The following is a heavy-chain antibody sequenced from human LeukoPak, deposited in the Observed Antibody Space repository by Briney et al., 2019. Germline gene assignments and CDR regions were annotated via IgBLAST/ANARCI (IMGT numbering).Heavy chain of an antibody. D-gene: IGHD3-16*01. V-gene: IGHV3-74*01. J-gene: IGHJ4*02. Sequence: PGGSLRLACAASGFTFSNYWMHWVSQVPGNGLGWVSRLNSDGSSTNYADSVKGRFTISRDNAKNTLYLQMNSLRDEDTAVFYCARSRDDYIWWIDYWGQGTLVTISS. CDR1: GFTFSNYW. CDR3: ARSRDDYIWWIDY. CDR2: LNSDGSST.